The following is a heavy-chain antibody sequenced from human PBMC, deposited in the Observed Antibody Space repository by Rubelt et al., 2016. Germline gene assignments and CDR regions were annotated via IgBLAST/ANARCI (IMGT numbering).Heavy chain of an antibody. CDR3: ARGSYYDSSCFHAFDI. CDR2: INHSGST. V-gene: IGHV4-34*01. Sequence: INHSGSTNYNPSLKSRVTISVDTSKNQFSLKLSSVTAADTGVYYCARGSYYDSSCFHAFDIWGQGTMVTVSS. D-gene: IGHD3-22*01. J-gene: IGHJ3*02.